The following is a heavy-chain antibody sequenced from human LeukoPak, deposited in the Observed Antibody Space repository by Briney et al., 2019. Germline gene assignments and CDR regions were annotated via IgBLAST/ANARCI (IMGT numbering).Heavy chain of an antibody. J-gene: IGHJ6*02. Sequence: GGSLRLSCAASGFSFNAYWMHWVRQAPGTGLEWVAVMSYDESTKFYADSVKGRFTISRDNPRNTLFLQMNSVRAEDTAVYYCARDDQSVTMGRGQVNYYYYGIDVWGQGTTVTVSS. CDR2: MSYDESTK. CDR1: GFSFNAYW. V-gene: IGHV3-30*03. D-gene: IGHD3-10*01. CDR3: ARDDQSVTMGRGQVNYYYYGIDV.